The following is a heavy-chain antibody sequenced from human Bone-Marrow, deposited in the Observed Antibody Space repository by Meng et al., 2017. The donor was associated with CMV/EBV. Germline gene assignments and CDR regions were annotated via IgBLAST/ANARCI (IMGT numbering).Heavy chain of an antibody. CDR3: ARGQDSSGWHPAGCWFDP. CDR1: IISSISS. J-gene: IGHJ5*02. D-gene: IGHD6-19*01. V-gene: IGHV4-39*07. Sequence: IISSISSWGWIRQPPGQGLEWIGSIYYSGSTYYNPSLKSRVTISVDTSKNQFSLKLSSVTAADTAVYYCARGQDSSGWHPAGCWFDPWGQGTLVTVSS. CDR2: IYYSGST.